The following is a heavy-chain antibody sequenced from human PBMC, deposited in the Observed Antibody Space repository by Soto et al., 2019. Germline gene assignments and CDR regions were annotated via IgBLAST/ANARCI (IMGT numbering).Heavy chain of an antibody. V-gene: IGHV4-30-2*01. D-gene: IGHD2-15*01. Sequence: SETLSLTCAVSGGSISSGGYSWSWIRQPPGKGLEWIGYIYHSGSTYYNPSLKSRVTISVDRSKNQFSLKLSSVTAADTAVYYCARGSFKDYYFDYWGQGTLVTVSS. CDR1: GGSISSGGYS. CDR3: ARGSFKDYYFDY. CDR2: IYHSGST. J-gene: IGHJ4*02.